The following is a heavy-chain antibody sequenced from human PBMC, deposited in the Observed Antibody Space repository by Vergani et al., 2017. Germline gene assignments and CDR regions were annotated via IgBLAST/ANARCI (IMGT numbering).Heavy chain of an antibody. V-gene: IGHV4-34*02. D-gene: IGHD3-10*01. J-gene: IGHJ4*02. CDR1: GESFSSFY. CDR3: AVRPRVNLVGGEIVTKRTFDY. Sequence: QVQLQQWGAGVVKPSGTLSLTCAVFGESFSSFYWSWIRQPPGTGLEWIGEINNDGHTNYNPSPESRVTVSRDTAKNKFSLNLMSVTAADTAMYYCAVRPRVNLVGGEIVTKRTFDYWGQGSLVTVSS. CDR2: INNDGHT.